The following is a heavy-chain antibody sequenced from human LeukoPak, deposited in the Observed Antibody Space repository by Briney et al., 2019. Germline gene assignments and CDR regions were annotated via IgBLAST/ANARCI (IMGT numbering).Heavy chain of an antibody. V-gene: IGHV3-30-3*01. CDR1: GFTFSSYA. Sequence: PGGSLRLSCAASGFTFSSYAMHWVRQAPGKGLEWVAVISYDGSNKYYADSVKGRFTISRDNSKNTLYLQMNSLRAEDTAVYYCARDRNGFDPWGQGTLVTVSS. J-gene: IGHJ5*02. CDR3: ARDRNGFDP. CDR2: ISYDGSNK.